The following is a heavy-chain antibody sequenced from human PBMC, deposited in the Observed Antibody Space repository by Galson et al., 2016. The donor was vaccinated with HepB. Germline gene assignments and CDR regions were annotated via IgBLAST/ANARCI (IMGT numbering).Heavy chain of an antibody. CDR1: GGFISDAH. CDR2: TYYSGNI. Sequence: SETLSLTCTVSGGFISDAHWSWVRQPPGKGLEWIGDTYYSGNINYNPSLKSRVTISVDRSKNQYSLTLSSVTAADTAVYFCAMYFVGNGGRGYWGQGILVTVSS. J-gene: IGHJ4*02. V-gene: IGHV4-59*01. CDR3: AMYFVGNGGRGY. D-gene: IGHD2-8*01.